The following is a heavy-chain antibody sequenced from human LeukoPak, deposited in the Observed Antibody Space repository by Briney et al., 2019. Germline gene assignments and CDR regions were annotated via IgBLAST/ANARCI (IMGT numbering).Heavy chain of an antibody. Sequence: PGGSLRLSCAASGFTFSSYAVSWVRQAPGKGLEWVSAISGSGGSTYYADSVKGRFTISRDNSKNTLYLQMNSLRAEDTAVYYCVTRGYDILTGYPTSDYWGQGTLVTVSS. J-gene: IGHJ4*02. D-gene: IGHD3-9*01. CDR3: VTRGYDILTGYPTSDY. CDR2: ISGSGGST. CDR1: GFTFSSYA. V-gene: IGHV3-23*01.